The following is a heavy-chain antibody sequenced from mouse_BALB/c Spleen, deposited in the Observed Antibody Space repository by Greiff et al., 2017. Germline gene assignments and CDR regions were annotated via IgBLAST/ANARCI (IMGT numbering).Heavy chain of an antibody. D-gene: IGHD3-2*02. J-gene: IGHJ3*01. V-gene: IGHV2-9*02. CDR2: IWAGGST. Sequence: VQRVESGPGLVAPSQSLSITCTVSGFSLTNYGVHWIRQPPGKGLEWLGVIWAGGSTNYNSALMSRLSISKDNSKSQVFLKMNSLQSDDTAMYYCARGTSEEGFAYWGQGTLVTVSA. CDR3: ARGTSEEGFAY. CDR1: GFSLTNYG.